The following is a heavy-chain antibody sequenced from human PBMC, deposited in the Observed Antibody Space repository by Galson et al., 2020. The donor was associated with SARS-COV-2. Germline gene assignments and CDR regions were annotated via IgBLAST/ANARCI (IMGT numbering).Heavy chain of an antibody. V-gene: IGHV4-39*07. D-gene: IGHD3-16*01. CDR2: IYYTGST. CDR1: GGSISSSIYY. Sequence: SETLSLTCTVSGGSISSSIYYWGWIRQPPGKGPEWIGSIYYTGSTYYNPSLKSRLTISVDTSKNQFSLRLRSVTAADTAVYYCARDRDVWGNSSDSFSYWGQGTLVTVSS. J-gene: IGHJ4*02. CDR3: ARDRDVWGNSSDSFSY.